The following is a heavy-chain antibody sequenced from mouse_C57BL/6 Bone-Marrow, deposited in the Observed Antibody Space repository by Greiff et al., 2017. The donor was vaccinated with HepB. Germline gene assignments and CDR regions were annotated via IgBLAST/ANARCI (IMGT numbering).Heavy chain of an antibody. CDR2: IYPGSGNT. Sequence: VQLQQSGAELVRPGASVKLSCKASGYTFTDYYINWVKQRPGQGLEWIARIYPGSGNTYYNEKFKGKATLTAEKSSSTAYMQLSSLTSEDSAVYFCARGGQRYAMDYEGQGTSVTVTS. CDR1: GYTFTDYY. J-gene: IGHJ4*01. D-gene: IGHD3-3*01. V-gene: IGHV1-76*01. CDR3: ARGGQRYAMDY.